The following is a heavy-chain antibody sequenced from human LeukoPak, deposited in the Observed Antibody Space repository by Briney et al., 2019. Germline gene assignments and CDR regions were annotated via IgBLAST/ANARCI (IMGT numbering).Heavy chain of an antibody. CDR1: GYTFTSSD. V-gene: IGHV1-8*01. CDR3: DCCWRVEGGSGGYDFDF. J-gene: IGHJ3*01. Sequence: ASVKVSCKASGYTFTSSDINWVRQATGQGLEWRGWMNPNSGNTGYAQKFQGRVTMTRNTSISTAYMELSSLRSEDTAVYSVDCCWRVEGGSGGYDFDFWGQGTMVTVSS. D-gene: IGHD2-21*01. CDR2: MNPNSGNT.